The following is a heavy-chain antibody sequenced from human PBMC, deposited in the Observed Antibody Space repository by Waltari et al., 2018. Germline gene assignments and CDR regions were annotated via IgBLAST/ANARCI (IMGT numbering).Heavy chain of an antibody. CDR1: GGSISSSSYY. V-gene: IGHV4-39*07. CDR3: ARGNTDYGDNRYGTGGMDV. Sequence: QLQLQESGPGLVKPSETLSLTCTVSGGSISSSSYYWGWIRQPPGKGLEWIGSIYYSGSTYYNPSLKSRVTISVDTSKNQFSLKLSSVTAADTAVYYCARGNTDYGDNRYGTGGMDVWGQGTTVTVSS. D-gene: IGHD4-17*01. J-gene: IGHJ6*02. CDR2: IYYSGST.